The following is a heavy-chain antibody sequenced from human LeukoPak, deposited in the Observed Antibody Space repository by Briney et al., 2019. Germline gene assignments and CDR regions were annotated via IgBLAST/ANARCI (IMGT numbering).Heavy chain of an antibody. Sequence: PGGSLRLSCAVSGFIFNNYGMSWVRQAPGKGLEWVAGISGTGISTYHADSVKGRFTISRDNSNNRLYLQMNSLRVEDTAIYYCTKEVKSGSYYYYYHGMDVWGQGTTVTVSS. CDR1: GFIFNNYG. V-gene: IGHV3-23*01. D-gene: IGHD1-26*01. J-gene: IGHJ6*02. CDR2: ISGTGIST. CDR3: TKEVKSGSYYYYYHGMDV.